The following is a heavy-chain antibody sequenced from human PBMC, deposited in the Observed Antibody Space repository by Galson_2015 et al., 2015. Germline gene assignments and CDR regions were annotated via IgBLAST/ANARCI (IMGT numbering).Heavy chain of an antibody. CDR2: ISGSGGST. V-gene: IGHV3-23*01. J-gene: IGHJ4*02. CDR1: GFTFSSYA. CDR3: AKAPSDIVATMKY. D-gene: IGHD5-12*01. Sequence: SLRLSCAASGFTFSSYAMSWVRQAPGKGLEWVSAISGSGGSTYYADSVKGRFTISRDNSKNTPYLQMNSLRAEDTAVYYCAKAPSDIVATMKYWGQGTLVTVSS.